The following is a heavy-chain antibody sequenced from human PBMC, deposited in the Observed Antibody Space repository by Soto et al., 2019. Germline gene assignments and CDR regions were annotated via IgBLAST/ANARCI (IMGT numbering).Heavy chain of an antibody. CDR1: GFTFSNYG. V-gene: IGHV3-33*01. CDR2: IWYDGSND. Sequence: GGSLRLSCAASGFTFSNYGMHWVRQAPGKGLEWVAIIWYDGSNDYYVDSVKGRFTISRDNSKNTRSLQMNSLRAEDTALYYCARDRWEFQIFYYGTDVWGQGTTGTVSS. CDR3: ARDRWEFQIFYYGTDV. J-gene: IGHJ6*02. D-gene: IGHD1-26*01.